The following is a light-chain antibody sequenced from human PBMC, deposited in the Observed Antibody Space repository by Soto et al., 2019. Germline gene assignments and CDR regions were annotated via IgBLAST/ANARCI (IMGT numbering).Light chain of an antibody. J-gene: IGKJ2*01. CDR3: HQYLDSPNT. Sequence: EIVLTQSPDTLSLSPGERATFSCRATQTITNNYIAWYQQKPGQAPRLLIYGASRRATGIPDRISGSGSGTDFTLSITGLEPEDFAVYYCHQYLDSPNTFGQGTKLVIK. CDR2: GAS. CDR1: QTITNNY. V-gene: IGKV3-20*01.